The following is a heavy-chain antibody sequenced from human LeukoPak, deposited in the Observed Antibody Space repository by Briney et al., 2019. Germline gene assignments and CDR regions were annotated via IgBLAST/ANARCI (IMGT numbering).Heavy chain of an antibody. Sequence: ASVKVSCKASGYTFTSYDINWVRQATGQGLEWMGWMNPNSGNTGYTQKFQGRVTMTRNTSISTAYMELSSLRSDDTAVYYCARGGNYGDYVDYWGQGTPVTVSS. D-gene: IGHD4-17*01. J-gene: IGHJ4*02. CDR2: MNPNSGNT. CDR3: ARGGNYGDYVDY. V-gene: IGHV1-8*01. CDR1: GYTFTSYD.